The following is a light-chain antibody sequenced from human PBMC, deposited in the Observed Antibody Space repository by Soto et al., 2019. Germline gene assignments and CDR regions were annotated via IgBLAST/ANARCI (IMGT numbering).Light chain of an antibody. Sequence: QAVVTQPASVSGSPGQSITISCTGTGSDVGGYNYVSWYQQHPGKAPKLMIYDVSNRPSGVSNRFSGSKSGNTASLTISGLQAEDEADYYCSSYTSSSTLGVFGGGTQLTVL. CDR1: GSDVGGYNY. CDR2: DVS. J-gene: IGLJ7*01. CDR3: SSYTSSSTLGV. V-gene: IGLV2-14*01.